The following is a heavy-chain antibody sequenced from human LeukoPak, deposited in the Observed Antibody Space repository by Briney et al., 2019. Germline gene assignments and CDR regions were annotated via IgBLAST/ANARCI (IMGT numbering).Heavy chain of an antibody. CDR2: IYYSGST. CDR1: GGSISSYY. V-gene: IGHV4-59*01. D-gene: IGHD6-19*01. CDR3: ARDGGSSGWYVIDY. J-gene: IGHJ4*02. Sequence: SETLSLTCTVSGGSISSYYRSWIRQPPGKGLEWIGYIYYSGSTNYNPSLKSRVTISVDTSKNQFSLKLSSVTAADTAVYYCARDGGSSGWYVIDYWGQGTLVTVSS.